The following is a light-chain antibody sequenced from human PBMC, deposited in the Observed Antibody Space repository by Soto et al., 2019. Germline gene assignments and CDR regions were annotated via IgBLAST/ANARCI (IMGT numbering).Light chain of an antibody. V-gene: IGKV3D-20*02. CDR1: QSVTSYY. Sequence: DSVFTQSPGTLSLSPGERATLSCRASQSVTSYYLAWYQQKPGQAPRLLIYGASSRATGIPDRFSGSGSGTDFTLTISSLEPEDFAVYYCQQRSNWPPITFGQGTQLEIK. CDR2: GAS. CDR3: QQRSNWPPIT. J-gene: IGKJ5*01.